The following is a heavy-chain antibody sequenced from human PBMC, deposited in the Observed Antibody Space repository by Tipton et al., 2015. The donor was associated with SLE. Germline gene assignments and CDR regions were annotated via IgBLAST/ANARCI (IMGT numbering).Heavy chain of an antibody. CDR2: INHSGST. CDR3: AGDTRDTVGYFDL. V-gene: IGHV4-61*09. D-gene: IGHD4-23*01. CDR1: GGSISSGSYY. J-gene: IGHJ2*01. Sequence: TLSLTCTVSGGSISSGSYYWSWIRQPAGKGLEWIGEINHSGSTNYNPSLKSRVTISVDTSKNQFSLKLSSVTAADTAVYYCAGDTRDTVGYFDLWGRGTLVTVSS.